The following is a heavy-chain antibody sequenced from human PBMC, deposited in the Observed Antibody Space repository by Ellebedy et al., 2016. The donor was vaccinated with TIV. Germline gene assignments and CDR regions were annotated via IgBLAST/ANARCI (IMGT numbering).Heavy chain of an antibody. CDR2: ISYDGSNK. CDR1: GFAFSSYA. V-gene: IGHV3-30*03. Sequence: GESLKISCAASGFAFSSYAMHWVRQAPGKGLEWVAGISYDGSNKYYVDSVKGRFTISRDNSKNTLYLQMNSLRAENTAVYYCARDYEGVAGSLNAFDIWGQGTMVTVSS. J-gene: IGHJ3*02. CDR3: ARDYEGVAGSLNAFDI. D-gene: IGHD6-19*01.